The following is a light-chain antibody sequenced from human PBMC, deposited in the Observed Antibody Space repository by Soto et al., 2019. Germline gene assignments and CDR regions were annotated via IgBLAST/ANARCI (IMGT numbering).Light chain of an antibody. CDR2: VAS. J-gene: IGKJ4*01. V-gene: IGKV1-39*01. Sequence: DIQMTQSPSSLSASVGDRVTITCRASQSITTYLNWYQQKPGKAPKLLIYVASSLQSGVPSRFSGNGSGTDFALTISSLQPEDFATYFCQQTYSTPPLTFGGGTKVEIK. CDR3: QQTYSTPPLT. CDR1: QSITTY.